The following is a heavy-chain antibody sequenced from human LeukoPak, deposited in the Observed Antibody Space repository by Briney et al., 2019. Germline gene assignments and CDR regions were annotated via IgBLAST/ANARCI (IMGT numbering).Heavy chain of an antibody. J-gene: IGHJ3*02. Sequence: PGGSLRLSCAASGLTFSSYGMHWVRQAPGKGLEWVAFIRYDGSNKYYADSVKGRFTISRDNSKNTLYLQMNSLRAEDTAVYYCVKDPWRKNYYDSSGYYLARAFDIWGQGTMVTVSS. CDR1: GLTFSSYG. D-gene: IGHD3-22*01. CDR2: IRYDGSNK. V-gene: IGHV3-30*02. CDR3: VKDPWRKNYYDSSGYYLARAFDI.